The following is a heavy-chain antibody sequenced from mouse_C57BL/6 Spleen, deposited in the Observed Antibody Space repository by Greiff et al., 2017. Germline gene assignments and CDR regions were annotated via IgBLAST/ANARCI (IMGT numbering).Heavy chain of an antibody. CDR2: IHPNSGST. Sequence: VQLQQPGAELVKPGASVKLSCKASGYTFTSYWMHWVKQRPGQGLEWIGMIHPNSGSTNYNEKFKSKATLTVDKSSSTAYMQLSSLTSEDSAVYDCAREVLTGTWGFAYWGQGTLVTVSA. J-gene: IGHJ3*01. V-gene: IGHV1-64*01. D-gene: IGHD4-1*01. CDR3: AREVLTGTWGFAY. CDR1: GYTFTSYW.